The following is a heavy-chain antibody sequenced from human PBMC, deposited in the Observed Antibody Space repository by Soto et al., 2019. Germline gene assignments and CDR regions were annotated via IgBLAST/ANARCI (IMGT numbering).Heavy chain of an antibody. CDR2: IKQDGSEK. CDR1: GFTFSSYW. CDR3: ARDPNIVATMGSIYYYYGMDV. J-gene: IGHJ6*02. D-gene: IGHD5-12*01. Sequence: EVQLVESGGGLVQPGGSLRLSCAASGFTFSSYWMSWVRQAPGKGLEWEANIKQDGSEKYYVDSVKGRFTISRDNAKNSLYLQMNSLRAEDTAVYYCARDPNIVATMGSIYYYYGMDVWGQGTTVTVSS. V-gene: IGHV3-7*01.